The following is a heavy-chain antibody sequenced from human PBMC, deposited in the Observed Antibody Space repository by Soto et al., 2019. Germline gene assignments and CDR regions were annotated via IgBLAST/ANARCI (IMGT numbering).Heavy chain of an antibody. J-gene: IGHJ4*02. V-gene: IGHV6-1*01. Sequence: SQTLSLTCVISGDSVSIYSGAWNWIRQSPSRGLEWLGRTYYRSKWYYDYAESVKSRIIISVDTSKNQFSLQLNSVTPEDAAVYYCANVPGYSLDLWGQGIQLTVXS. CDR2: TYYRSKWYY. D-gene: IGHD5-12*01. CDR3: ANVPGYSLDL. CDR1: GDSVSIYSGA.